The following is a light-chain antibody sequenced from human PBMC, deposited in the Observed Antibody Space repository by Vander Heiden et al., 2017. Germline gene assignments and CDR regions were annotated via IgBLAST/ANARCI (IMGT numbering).Light chain of an antibody. CDR1: CANISAGFD. J-gene: IGLJ2*01. V-gene: IGLV1-40*01. CDR2: DNT. CDR3: QSYDSSLSALV. Sequence: QPVLPQPPSVLGAPGPRATIYRPGRCANISAGFDVHWYQQHPGTTPKLLIYDNTNRPSGVPNRFSGSKSGTTASLAITWLQAEDEADYYCQSYDSSLSALVFGAGTKLTVL.